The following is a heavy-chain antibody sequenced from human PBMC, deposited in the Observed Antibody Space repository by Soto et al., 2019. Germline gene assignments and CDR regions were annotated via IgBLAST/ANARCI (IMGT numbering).Heavy chain of an antibody. D-gene: IGHD3-3*01. J-gene: IGHJ5*02. CDR3: AGGFPLWFEP. V-gene: IGHV1-3*05. CDR1: GYTFTSYA. Sequence: QVQLVQSGAEEKKPGATVKVSCKASGYTFTSYAMDWVRQAPGQRLEWMGWINAGNGNTKYSQKFQGRVTITRDTSATTAYMELSSLRSEDTAVYYCAGGFPLWFEPWGQGTLVTVSS. CDR2: INAGNGNT.